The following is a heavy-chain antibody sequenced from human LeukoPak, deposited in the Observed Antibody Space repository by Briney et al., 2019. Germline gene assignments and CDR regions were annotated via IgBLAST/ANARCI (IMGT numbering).Heavy chain of an antibody. CDR2: IIPILGIA. CDR3: AREVDYYDSSGYYYLDY. D-gene: IGHD3-22*01. V-gene: IGHV1-69*04. CDR1: GGTFSSYT. J-gene: IGHJ4*02. Sequence: SVKVSCKASGGTFSSYTISWVRQAPGQGLEWMGRIIPILGIANYAQKFQGRVTITADKSTSTAYMELSSLRSEDTAVYYCAREVDYYDSSGYYYLDYWGQGTLVTVSS.